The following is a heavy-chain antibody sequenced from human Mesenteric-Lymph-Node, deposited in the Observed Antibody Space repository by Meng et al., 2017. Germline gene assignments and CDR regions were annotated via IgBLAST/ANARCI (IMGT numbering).Heavy chain of an antibody. CDR2: ISAYNGNT. Sequence: VQPVQSGAEVKKPGASVKVSCNASCYTFTSYGITWVRQAPGEGLEWMGWISAYNGNTNYAQKLQGRVTMTTDTSTSTAYMELRSLRSDDTAVYYCARGGPNDFWSGYLDYWGQGTLVTVSS. J-gene: IGHJ4*02. D-gene: IGHD3-3*01. CDR3: ARGGPNDFWSGYLDY. V-gene: IGHV1-18*01. CDR1: CYTFTSYG.